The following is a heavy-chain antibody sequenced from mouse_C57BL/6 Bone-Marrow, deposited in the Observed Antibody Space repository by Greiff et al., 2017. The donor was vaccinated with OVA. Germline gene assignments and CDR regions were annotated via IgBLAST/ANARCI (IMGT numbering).Heavy chain of an antibody. Sequence: EVKLEESGGDLVKPGGSLKLSCAASGFTFSSYGMSWVRQTPDKRLEWVATISSGGSYTYYPDSVKGRFTISRDNAKNTLYLQMSSLKSEDTAMYYCAREITTVVAKGDYWGQGTTLTVSS. CDR1: GFTFSSYG. V-gene: IGHV5-6*02. J-gene: IGHJ2*01. CDR2: ISSGGSYT. CDR3: AREITTVVAKGDY. D-gene: IGHD1-1*01.